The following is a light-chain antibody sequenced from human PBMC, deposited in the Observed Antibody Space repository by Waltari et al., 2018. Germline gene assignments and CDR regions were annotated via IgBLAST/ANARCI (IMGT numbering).Light chain of an antibody. V-gene: IGLV3-25*03. CDR3: QSADSSGTMGV. Sequence: SYELTQPPSVSVSPGQTARIPCSGDALPKQYAYWYQQKPGQAPVLVIYKDSGRPSGIPERFSGSSSGTTVTLTISGVQAEDEADYYCQSADSSGTMGVFGGGTKLTVL. J-gene: IGLJ2*01. CDR2: KDS. CDR1: ALPKQY.